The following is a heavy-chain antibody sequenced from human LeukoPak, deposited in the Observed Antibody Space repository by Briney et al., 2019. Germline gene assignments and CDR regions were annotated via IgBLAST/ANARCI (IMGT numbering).Heavy chain of an antibody. D-gene: IGHD2-15*01. V-gene: IGHV5-51*01. Sequence: GESLRISCKGSGYSFTNYWIGWVRQMPGKGLEWMGIIYLDDSDTKYSPSFQGQVTISADKSISTAYLQWSSLKASDTAMYYCARSGRLGYCSGGSCFWWDYWGQGTLVTVSS. CDR1: GYSFTNYW. CDR2: IYLDDSDT. J-gene: IGHJ4*02. CDR3: ARSGRLGYCSGGSCFWWDY.